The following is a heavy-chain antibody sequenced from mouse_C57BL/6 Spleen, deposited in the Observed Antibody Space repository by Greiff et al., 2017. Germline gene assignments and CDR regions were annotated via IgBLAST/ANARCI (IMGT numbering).Heavy chain of an antibody. V-gene: IGHV1-7*01. Sequence: QVQLQQSGAELVKPGASVKLSCKASGYTFTGYWMHWVKQRPGQGLEWIGYINPSSGYTKYNQKFKDKATLTADKSSSTAYMQLSSLTYEDSAVXDCARKDGCSGYAIDYWGQGTSVTVSS. CDR2: INPSSGYT. D-gene: IGHD2-3*01. J-gene: IGHJ4*01. CDR3: ARKDGCSGYAIDY. CDR1: GYTFTGYW.